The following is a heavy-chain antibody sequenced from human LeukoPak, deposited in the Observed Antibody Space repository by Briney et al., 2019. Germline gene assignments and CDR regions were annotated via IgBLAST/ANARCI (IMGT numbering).Heavy chain of an antibody. CDR2: IYYTGST. D-gene: IGHD3-22*01. CDR3: ARQSSGSNWFDP. J-gene: IGHJ5*02. CDR1: GGSISSSNYY. Sequence: SETLSLTCTVSGGSISSSNYYWGWIRQPPGKGLEWIGRIYYTGSTYYNPSLKSRVTISVDTSKNQFSLKLSSVTAADTAVYYCARQSSGSNWFDPWGQGTLVTVSS. V-gene: IGHV4-39*01.